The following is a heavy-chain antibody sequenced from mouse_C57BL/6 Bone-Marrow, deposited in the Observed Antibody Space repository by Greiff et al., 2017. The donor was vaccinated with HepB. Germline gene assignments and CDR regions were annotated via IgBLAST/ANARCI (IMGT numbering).Heavy chain of an antibody. V-gene: IGHV1-42*01. J-gene: IGHJ3*01. Sequence: VQLKQSGPELVKPGASVKISCKASGYSFTGYYMNWVKQSPEKSLEWIGEINPSTGGTTYNQKFKAKATLTVDKSSSTAYMQLKSLTSEDSAVYYCARTGSGYWGQGTLVTVSA. CDR1: GYSFTGYY. D-gene: IGHD3-1*01. CDR3: ARTGSGY. CDR2: INPSTGGT.